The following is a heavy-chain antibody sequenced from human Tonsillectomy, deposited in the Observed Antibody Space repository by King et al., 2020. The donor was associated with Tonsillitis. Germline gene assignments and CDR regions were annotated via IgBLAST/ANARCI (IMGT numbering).Heavy chain of an antibody. CDR3: TADEDY. V-gene: IGHV3-23*04. J-gene: IGHJ4*02. CDR2: ISGSSDRI. Sequence: EVQLVESGGGMVQPGGSLRLSCAASGFKFSSYPISWIHQAPGKGLEWVSAISGSSDRIYYATSVKGRFTISRDNSKNTVYLQMNSLRADDTAVYYCTADEDYWGQGTLVTVSS. CDR1: GFKFSSYP. D-gene: IGHD2-21*02.